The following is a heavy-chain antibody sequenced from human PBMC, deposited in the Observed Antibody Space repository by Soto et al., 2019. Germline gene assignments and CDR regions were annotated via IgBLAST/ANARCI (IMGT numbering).Heavy chain of an antibody. V-gene: IGHV3-30-3*01. J-gene: IGHJ6*02. CDR3: ARGAAAPGYYYGMDV. CDR1: GFTFSSYA. Sequence: QPGGSLRLSCAASGFTFSSYAMHWVRQAPGKGLEWVAVISYDGSNKYYADSVKGRFTISRDNSKNTLYLQMNSPRAEDTAVYYCARGAAAPGYYYGMDVWGQGTTVTVSS. CDR2: ISYDGSNK. D-gene: IGHD6-13*01.